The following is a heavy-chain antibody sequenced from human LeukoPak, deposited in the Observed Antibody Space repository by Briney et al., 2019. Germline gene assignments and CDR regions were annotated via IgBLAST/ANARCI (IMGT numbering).Heavy chain of an antibody. CDR3: VRGRDYYDSSAYIGGY. Sequence: GGSLRLSCKAAEITFDTYEMNWVRQAPGKGLEWVAYISSRSSVIHYADSVKGRFAISRDNAKNSLYLQMNSLRVEDTAVYYCVRGRDYYDSSAYIGGYWGQGTLVTVSS. J-gene: IGHJ4*02. V-gene: IGHV3-48*04. D-gene: IGHD3-22*01. CDR1: EITFDTYE. CDR2: ISSRSSVI.